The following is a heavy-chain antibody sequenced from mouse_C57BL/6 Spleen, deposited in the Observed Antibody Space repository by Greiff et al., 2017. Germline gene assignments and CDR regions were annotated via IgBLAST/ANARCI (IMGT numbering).Heavy chain of an antibody. D-gene: IGHD1-1*01. CDR1: GYAFSSSW. J-gene: IGHJ1*03. V-gene: IGHV1-82*01. CDR3: ARLVLITTVVATDWYFDV. CDR2: IYPGDGDT. Sequence: VKLMESGPELVKPGASVKISCKASGYAFSSSWMNWVKQRPGKGLEWIGRIYPGDGDTNYNGKFKGKATLTADKSSSTAYLQLSSLTSEDSAVYFCARLVLITTVVATDWYFDVWGTGTTVTVSS.